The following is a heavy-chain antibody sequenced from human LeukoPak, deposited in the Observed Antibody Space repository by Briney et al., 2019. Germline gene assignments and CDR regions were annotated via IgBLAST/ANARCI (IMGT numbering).Heavy chain of an antibody. CDR2: IYYSGST. V-gene: IGHV4-59*01. CDR1: GGSISDYY. Sequence: SETLSLTCTVSGGSISDYYWNWIRQPPGKGLEWFGYIYYSGSTTYNPSLKSRVTMSVDTAKNQFSLKLRSVTAADTAVYYCARGDFCSSSNCYLRPMDVWGKGTTVTVSS. J-gene: IGHJ6*03. D-gene: IGHD2-2*01. CDR3: ARGDFCSSSNCYLRPMDV.